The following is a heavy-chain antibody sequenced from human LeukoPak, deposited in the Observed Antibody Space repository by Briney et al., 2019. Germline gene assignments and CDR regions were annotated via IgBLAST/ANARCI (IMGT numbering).Heavy chain of an antibody. J-gene: IGHJ4*02. CDR1: GFTFSTYG. CDR3: ARDPFSSSSFDY. CDR2: IRYNGNNQ. Sequence: GGSLRLSCVASGFTFSTYGMSWVRQAPGKGLEWVAFIRYNGNNQYYADSVKGRFTISRDNSKNSLYLQMNTLRAEDTAVYYCARDPFSSSSFDYWGQGTLVTVSS. D-gene: IGHD6-13*01. V-gene: IGHV3-30*02.